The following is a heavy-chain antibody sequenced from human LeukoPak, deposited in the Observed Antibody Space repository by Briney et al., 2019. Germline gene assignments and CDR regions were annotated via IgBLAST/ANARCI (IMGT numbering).Heavy chain of an antibody. V-gene: IGHV4-59*08. Sequence: TSETLSLTCTVSGGSISGYYWSWIRQPPGKGPERIGYIYYSGSTNYNPSLKSRVTISVDTSKNQFSLKMNSVTAADTAVYYCARQGFYGPLDYWGQGTLVAVSS. CDR2: IYYSGST. J-gene: IGHJ4*02. CDR1: GGSISGYY. D-gene: IGHD2/OR15-2a*01. CDR3: ARQGFYGPLDY.